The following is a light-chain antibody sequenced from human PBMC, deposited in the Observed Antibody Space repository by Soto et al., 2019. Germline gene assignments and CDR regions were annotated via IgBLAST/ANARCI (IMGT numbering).Light chain of an antibody. CDR2: DAS. Sequence: EIVLTQSPAILSLSPGERATLSYRASQSLSSYLAWYQHRPGQSPRLLIYDASTRATGIPARFSGRGSGTDFTLTISSLEPEDFAVYYCQQHTNWPLTFGGGTKVEIK. V-gene: IGKV3-11*01. CDR3: QQHTNWPLT. J-gene: IGKJ4*01. CDR1: QSLSSY.